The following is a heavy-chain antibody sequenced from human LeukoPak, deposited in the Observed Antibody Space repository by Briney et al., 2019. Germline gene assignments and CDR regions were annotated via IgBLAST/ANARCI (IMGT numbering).Heavy chain of an antibody. D-gene: IGHD2/OR15-2a*01. CDR3: ASVILPDNYFDN. J-gene: IGHJ4*02. Sequence: SQTLSLTCAVSGGSFSGGDYYWRWIRQPPGMGLEWIGYIYYSGRTYYNPSLKSRLTISVDTSKKQFSLKLSSVTAADTAVYYCASVILPDNYFDNKGQGTLVTVSS. CDR1: GGSFSGGDYY. CDR2: IYYSGRT. V-gene: IGHV4-30-4*01.